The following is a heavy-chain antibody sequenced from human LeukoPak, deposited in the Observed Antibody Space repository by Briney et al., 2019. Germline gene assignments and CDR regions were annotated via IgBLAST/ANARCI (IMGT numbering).Heavy chain of an antibody. CDR3: ARDGRGGNSGGENFDY. V-gene: IGHV4-34*01. D-gene: IGHD4-23*01. CDR2: INHSGST. CDR1: GGSFSGYY. J-gene: IGHJ4*02. Sequence: PSETLSLTCAVYGGSFSGYYWSWIRQPPGKGLEWIGEINHSGSTNYNPSLKSRVTISVDTSKNQFSLKLSSVTAADTAVYYCARDGRGGNSGGENFDYWGQGTLVTVSS.